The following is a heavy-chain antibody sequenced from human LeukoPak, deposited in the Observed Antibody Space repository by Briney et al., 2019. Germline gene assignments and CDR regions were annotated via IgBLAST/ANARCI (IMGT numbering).Heavy chain of an antibody. Sequence: ASVKVSCKASGYTFTSYYMHWVRQAPGQGLEWMGIINPSGGSTSYAQKFQGRVTMTRDTSTSTVYMELSSLRSEDTAVYYCARVKGLSYCSSTSCLGDAFDIWGQGTVVTVSS. CDR1: GYTFTSYY. D-gene: IGHD2-2*01. CDR3: ARVKGLSYCSSTSCLGDAFDI. J-gene: IGHJ3*02. CDR2: INPSGGST. V-gene: IGHV1-46*03.